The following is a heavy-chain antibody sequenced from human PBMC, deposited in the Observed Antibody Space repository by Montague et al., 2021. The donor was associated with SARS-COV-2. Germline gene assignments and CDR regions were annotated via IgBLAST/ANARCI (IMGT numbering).Heavy chain of an antibody. Sequence: SETLSLTCSVSGGSISSYYWSWIRQSPGKGLEWIGCIFHSGITDYNPSLKGRVTVSVDMSKNQFSLQLNSVTAADSAVYYCARTEYNWNDWFDPWGQGTLVTVSS. CDR2: IFHSGIT. V-gene: IGHV4-59*13. J-gene: IGHJ5*02. CDR3: ARTEYNWNDWFDP. CDR1: GGSISSYY. D-gene: IGHD1-20*01.